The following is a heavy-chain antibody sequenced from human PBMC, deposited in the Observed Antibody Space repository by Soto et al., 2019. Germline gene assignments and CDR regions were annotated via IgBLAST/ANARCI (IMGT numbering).Heavy chain of an antibody. D-gene: IGHD1-26*01. J-gene: IGHJ4*02. Sequence: GESLRVSCKASGYIFTSYWIGWVRQMPGKGLEWMGIIYPGDSDTRYSPSFQGQVTISVDKSIRTAYLEGTSLEASDTPLYYCARHRGIVGSLLIFDYWGQGTQVTVSS. CDR3: ARHRGIVGSLLIFDY. CDR2: IYPGDSDT. V-gene: IGHV5-51*01. CDR1: GYIFTSYW.